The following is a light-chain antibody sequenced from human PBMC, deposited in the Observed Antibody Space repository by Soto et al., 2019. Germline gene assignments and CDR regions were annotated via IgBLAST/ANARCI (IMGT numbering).Light chain of an antibody. CDR2: RAS. CDR3: QQYNSDYT. Sequence: DIQMTQPPSTLSASVGDRVTITCRASQTINSWLAWYQQKPGEAPKVLIYRASSLERGVPSRFSGSGSGTEFTLTISSLQPDDFATYYCQQYNSDYTFGQGTKVDIK. J-gene: IGKJ2*01. CDR1: QTINSW. V-gene: IGKV1-5*03.